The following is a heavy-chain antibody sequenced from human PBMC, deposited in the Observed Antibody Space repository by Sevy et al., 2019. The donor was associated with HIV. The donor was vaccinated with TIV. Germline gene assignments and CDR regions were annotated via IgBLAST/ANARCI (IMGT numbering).Heavy chain of an antibody. D-gene: IGHD2-15*01. V-gene: IGHV3-15*01. CDR2: IKSKTDGGTT. Sequence: GGSLRLSCAASGFTFSNAWMSWVRQAPGKGLEWVGRIKSKTDGGTTDYAAPVKGRFTISRDDSKNTLYLQMNSLKTEDTAVYYCTTDRGRNVVVVAATLSYYYMDVWGKGTTVTVSS. J-gene: IGHJ6*03. CDR3: TTDRGRNVVVVAATLSYYYMDV. CDR1: GFTFSNAW.